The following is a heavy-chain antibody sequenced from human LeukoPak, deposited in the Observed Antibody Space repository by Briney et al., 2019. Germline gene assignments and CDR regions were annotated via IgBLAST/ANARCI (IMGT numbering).Heavy chain of an antibody. CDR3: AKDHGVGASTVFHAFDI. CDR2: IRYDGSNK. Sequence: PGGSLTLSCAASGFTFSSYGMYWVRQAPGKGLEWVAFIRYDGSNKYYADSVKGRFTVSRDNSKNTLYLQMNSLRAEDTAVYYCAKDHGVGASTVFHAFDIWGQGTMVTVSS. V-gene: IGHV3-30*02. CDR1: GFTFSSYG. D-gene: IGHD1-26*01. J-gene: IGHJ3*02.